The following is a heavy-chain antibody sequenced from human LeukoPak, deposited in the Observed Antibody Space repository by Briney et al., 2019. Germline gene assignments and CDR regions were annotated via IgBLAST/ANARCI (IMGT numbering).Heavy chain of an antibody. J-gene: IGHJ4*02. CDR3: AVGGITMIGEFDY. CDR2: IYPGDSDT. Sequence: GESLKISCKGSGYSFTSYWIGWVRQLPGKGLEWMGVIYPGDSDTRYSPSFQGQVTFSADKSISTAYRQWSSLKASDTAMYYCAVGGITMIGEFDYWGQGTLVTVYS. V-gene: IGHV5-51*01. D-gene: IGHD3-22*01. CDR1: GYSFTSYW.